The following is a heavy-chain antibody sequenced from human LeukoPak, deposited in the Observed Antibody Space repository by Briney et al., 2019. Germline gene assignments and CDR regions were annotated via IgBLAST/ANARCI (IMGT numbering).Heavy chain of an antibody. Sequence: GGSLRLSCGASGFTFSSYWMNWVRQAPGEGLVWVSRMNSDGSSTSYADSVKGRFTISRDNAKKTLYLQMNSLRAEDTAVYYCTRENGGYKGYGDYWGQGTLVTVSS. D-gene: IGHD5-12*01. CDR1: GFTFSSYW. CDR2: MNSDGSST. CDR3: TRENGGYKGYGDY. J-gene: IGHJ4*02. V-gene: IGHV3-74*01.